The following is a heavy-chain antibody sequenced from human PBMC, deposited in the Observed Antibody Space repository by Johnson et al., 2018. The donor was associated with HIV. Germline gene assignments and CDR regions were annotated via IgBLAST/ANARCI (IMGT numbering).Heavy chain of an antibody. J-gene: IGHJ3*02. CDR3: ARDRRNYSDRSGYPDYDAFDI. D-gene: IGHD3-22*01. Sequence: VQLVESGGGLIQPGGSLRLSCAAYGLSVSYGYMTWVRQAPGKGLEWVSGINWDGDRPGYADSVKGRFTISRDNAKNSLYLQMNSLRAEDTALYYCARDRRNYSDRSGYPDYDAFDIWGQGTMVTVSS. CDR1: GLSVSYGY. CDR2: INWDGDRP. V-gene: IGHV3-20*04.